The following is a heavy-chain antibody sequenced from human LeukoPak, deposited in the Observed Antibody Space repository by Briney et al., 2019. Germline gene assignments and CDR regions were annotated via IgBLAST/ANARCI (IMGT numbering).Heavy chain of an antibody. D-gene: IGHD3-16*02. V-gene: IGHV3-13*01. CDR2: IGTAGDT. J-gene: IGHJ6*02. Sequence: GGSLRLSCAASGFTFSSYDMHWVRQAPGKGLEWVSAIGTAGDTYYPGSVKGRFTISRENAKNSLCLQMNSLRAGDTAVYYCARSLDYYYYGMDVWGQGTTVTVSS. CDR3: ARSLDYYYYGMDV. CDR1: GFTFSSYD.